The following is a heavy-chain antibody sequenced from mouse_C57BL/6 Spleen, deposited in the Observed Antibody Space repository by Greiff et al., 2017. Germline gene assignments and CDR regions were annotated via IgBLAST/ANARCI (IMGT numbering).Heavy chain of an antibody. V-gene: IGHV1-75*01. Sequence: QVHVKQSGPELVKPGASVKISCKASGYTFTDYYINWVKQRPGQGLEWIGWIFPGSGSTNYNEKFKGKATFTVDKSSITAYMLLISLLSEDCAVFFCARSLHSSVRNYFDYWGQGTTLTVSS. CDR3: ARSLHSSVRNYFDY. J-gene: IGHJ2*01. CDR2: IFPGSGST. CDR1: GYTFTDYY. D-gene: IGHD3-2*02.